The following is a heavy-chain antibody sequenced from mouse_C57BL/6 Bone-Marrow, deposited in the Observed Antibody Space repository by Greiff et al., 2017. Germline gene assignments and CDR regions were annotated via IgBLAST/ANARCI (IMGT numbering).Heavy chain of an antibody. CDR1: GFTFSSYT. CDR3: ARKLITTVVPFSY. Sequence: EVKLMESGGGLVKPGGSLKLSCAASGFTFSSYTMSWVRQTPEKRLEWVATLSGGGGNTDYPDSVKGRFTISSDNAKNTLYLQMISLRSEDTALYYCARKLITTVVPFSYCGQGTLVTVSA. D-gene: IGHD1-1*01. V-gene: IGHV5-9*01. J-gene: IGHJ3*01. CDR2: LSGGGGNT.